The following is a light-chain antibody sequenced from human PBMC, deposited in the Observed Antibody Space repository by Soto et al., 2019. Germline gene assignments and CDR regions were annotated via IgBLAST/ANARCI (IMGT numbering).Light chain of an antibody. J-gene: IGKJ4*01. CDR3: QQYDITPQVT. V-gene: IGKV4-1*01. CDR1: RSVSYRSNDKNY. CDR2: WAC. Sequence: DSVMTQSRDSLVASLGERAPIICKSSRSVSYRSNDKNYLAWYQQKTGQPPEVLIYWACNRGSGVPDRCSGSGSGTDFSLTIISMVDEDDAVYYCQQYDITPQVTVGEGTKVDIK.